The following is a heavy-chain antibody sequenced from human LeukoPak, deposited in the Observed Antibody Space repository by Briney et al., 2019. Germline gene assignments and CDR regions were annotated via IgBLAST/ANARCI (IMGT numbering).Heavy chain of an antibody. Sequence: SETLSLTCTVSGGSISSSSYYWGWIRQPPGKGLEWIGSIYYSGSTYYNPSLKSRVTISVDTSKSHFSLRLNSVTAADTAVYYCAREKMAGVPLFDHWGQGALVAVSS. J-gene: IGHJ4*02. CDR1: GGSISSSSYY. CDR3: AREKMAGVPLFDH. V-gene: IGHV4-39*07. CDR2: IYYSGST. D-gene: IGHD5-24*01.